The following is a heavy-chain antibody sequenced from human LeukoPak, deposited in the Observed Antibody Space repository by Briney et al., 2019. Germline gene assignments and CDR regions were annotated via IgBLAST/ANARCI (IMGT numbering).Heavy chain of an antibody. J-gene: IGHJ3*02. CDR2: ISWNSGSI. Sequence: PGRSLRLSCAASGFTFDDYAMHWVRQAPGKGLEWVLGISWNSGSIGHADSVKCRFTISRDNAKNSLYLQMNSLRAEDTALYYCAKDMGYCSSTSCNDAFDIWGQGTMVTVSS. D-gene: IGHD2-2*01. CDR3: AKDMGYCSSTSCNDAFDI. CDR1: GFTFDDYA. V-gene: IGHV3-9*01.